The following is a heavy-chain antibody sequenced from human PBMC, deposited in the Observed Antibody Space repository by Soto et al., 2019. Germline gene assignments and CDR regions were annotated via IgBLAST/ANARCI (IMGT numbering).Heavy chain of an antibody. CDR3: TRNYDLAVGNDY. CDR1: GFTFRGSA. CDR2: IRSKGNTYAT. D-gene: IGHD3-3*01. J-gene: IGHJ4*02. V-gene: IGHV3-73*02. Sequence: EVQLVESGGGLVQPGGSLKLSCAASGFTFRGSAMHWVRQASGKGLEWVGRIRSKGNTYATVYAASVKGRFTISRDDSKNTAYLQMNSLKTEDTAVYYCTRNYDLAVGNDYWGQGTLVTGSS.